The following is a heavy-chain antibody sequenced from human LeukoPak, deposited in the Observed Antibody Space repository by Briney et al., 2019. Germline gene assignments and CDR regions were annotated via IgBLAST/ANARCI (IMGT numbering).Heavy chain of an antibody. CDR1: GFTFSDYX. CDR2: ISSSGSTI. D-gene: IGHD3-10*01. V-gene: IGHV3-11*01. CDR3: ARAGYYGSGSDY. J-gene: IGHJ4*02. Sequence: KAGGSLRLSCAASGFTFSDYXXSWIXXXXXXXXXXXXYISSSGSTIYYADSVKGRFTISRDNAKNSLYLQMNSLRAEDTAVYYCARAGYYGSGSDYWGQGTLVTVSS.